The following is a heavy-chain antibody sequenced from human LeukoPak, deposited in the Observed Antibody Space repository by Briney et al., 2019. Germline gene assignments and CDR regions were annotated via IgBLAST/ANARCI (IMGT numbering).Heavy chain of an antibody. Sequence: GASVKVSCKASGYTFTTYAMHWVRQAPGQSLEWMGWIDGGNGNSKYSQEFQGRVTITSNTSASTAYMELSSLRSDDTAVYYCARDGATIFGVAITFDYWGQGTLVTVSS. CDR3: ARDGATIFGVAITFDY. D-gene: IGHD3-3*01. CDR2: IDGGNGNS. V-gene: IGHV1-3*01. J-gene: IGHJ4*02. CDR1: GYTFTTYA.